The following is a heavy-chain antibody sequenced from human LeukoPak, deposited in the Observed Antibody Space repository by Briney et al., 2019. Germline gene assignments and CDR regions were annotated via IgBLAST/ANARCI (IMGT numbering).Heavy chain of an antibody. D-gene: IGHD6-6*01. J-gene: IGHJ4*02. CDR1: GGSVSSGSYY. CDR3: ARVDPDSSSTLEVFDY. V-gene: IGHV4-61*01. Sequence: SSETLSLTCTVSGGSVSSGSYYWSWIRQPPGKGLEWIGYIYYSGSTNYNPSLKSRVTISVDTSKNQFSLKLSSVTAADTAVYYCARVDPDSSSTLEVFDYWGQGTLVTVSS. CDR2: IYYSGST.